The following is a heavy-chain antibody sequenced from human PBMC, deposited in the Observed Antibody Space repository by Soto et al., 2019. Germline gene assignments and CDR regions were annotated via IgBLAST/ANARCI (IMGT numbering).Heavy chain of an antibody. Sequence: QVQLVESGGGVVQPGRSLRLSCAASGFTFSSYAMHWVRQAPGKGLAWVAVISYDGSNKYYADSVKGRFTISRDNSKNTLYLQMNSLRAEDTAVYYCAREGGNAFEGEAMFDYWGQGTLVTVSS. J-gene: IGHJ4*02. CDR2: ISYDGSNK. CDR3: AREGGNAFEGEAMFDY. D-gene: IGHD1-1*01. V-gene: IGHV3-30-3*01. CDR1: GFTFSSYA.